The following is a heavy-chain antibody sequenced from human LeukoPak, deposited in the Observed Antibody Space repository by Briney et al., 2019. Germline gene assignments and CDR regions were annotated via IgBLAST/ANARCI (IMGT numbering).Heavy chain of an antibody. CDR3: ARELRKRAFDI. D-gene: IGHD4-17*01. J-gene: IGHJ3*02. CDR2: INHSGST. Sequence: PSETLSLTCAVYGGSFSGYYRSWIRQPPGKGLEWIGEINHSGSTNYNPSLKSRATISVDTSKNQFSLKLSSVTAADTAVYYCARELRKRAFDIWGQGTMVTVSS. V-gene: IGHV4-34*01. CDR1: GGSFSGYY.